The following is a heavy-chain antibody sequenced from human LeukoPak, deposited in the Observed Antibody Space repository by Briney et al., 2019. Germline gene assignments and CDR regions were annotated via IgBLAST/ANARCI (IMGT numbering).Heavy chain of an antibody. CDR1: GGTVSNYV. V-gene: IGHV1-46*01. CDR3: ARVTGYYDSSGYPYYFDY. CDR2: INPSGGST. J-gene: IGHJ4*02. D-gene: IGHD3-22*01. Sequence: ASVKVSCKASGGTVSNYVITWVRQAPGQGLEWMGIINPSGGSTSYAQKFQGRVTMTRDMSTSTVYMELSSLRSEDTAVYYCARVTGYYDSSGYPYYFDYWGQGTLVTVSS.